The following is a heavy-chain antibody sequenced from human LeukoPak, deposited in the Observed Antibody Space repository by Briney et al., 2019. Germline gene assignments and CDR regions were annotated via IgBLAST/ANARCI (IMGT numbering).Heavy chain of an antibody. CDR1: GFTFSSYG. Sequence: PGGSLRLSCAASGFTFSSYGMHWVRQAPGKGLEWVAVIWYDGSNKYYADSVKGRFTISRDNSKNTLYLQMNSLRAEDTAVYYCARVRGSSTLDYWGQGTLVTVSS. V-gene: IGHV3-33*01. J-gene: IGHJ4*02. CDR3: ARVRGSSTLDY. D-gene: IGHD1-26*01. CDR2: IWYDGSNK.